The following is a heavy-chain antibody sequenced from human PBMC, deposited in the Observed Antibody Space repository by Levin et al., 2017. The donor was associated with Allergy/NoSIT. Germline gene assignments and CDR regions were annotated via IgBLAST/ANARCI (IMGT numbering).Heavy chain of an antibody. CDR1: GFTVSSHY. D-gene: IGHD4-17*01. Sequence: GESLKISCAASGFTVSSHYMSWVRQAPGKGLEWVSVIYSGGSTYYADSVKGRFTISRDNSKNTLYLQMNSLRAEDTAVYYCATSTTYGDFYFDYWGQGTLVTVSS. V-gene: IGHV3-53*01. J-gene: IGHJ4*02. CDR3: ATSTTYGDFYFDY. CDR2: IYSGGST.